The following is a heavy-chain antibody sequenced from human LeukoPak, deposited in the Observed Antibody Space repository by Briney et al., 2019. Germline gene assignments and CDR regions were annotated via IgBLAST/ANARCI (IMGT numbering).Heavy chain of an antibody. Sequence: GGSLRLSCAASGFTFSSHGMHWVRQAPGKGLEWVTFISHDGSNKYYADSVKGRFTISRDNSKNTLFLQMNSLRAEDTAVYYCARQHTAATAFDYWGQGTLVTVSS. CDR3: ARQHTAATAFDY. CDR1: GFTFSSHG. V-gene: IGHV3-30*03. D-gene: IGHD6-13*01. J-gene: IGHJ4*02. CDR2: ISHDGSNK.